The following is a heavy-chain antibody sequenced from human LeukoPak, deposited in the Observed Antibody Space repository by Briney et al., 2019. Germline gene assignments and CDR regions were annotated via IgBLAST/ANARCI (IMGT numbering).Heavy chain of an antibody. J-gene: IGHJ4*02. CDR1: GGSFSGYY. Sequence: SETLSLTCAVYGGSFSGYYWSWIRQPPGKGLEWIGEINHSGSTNYNPSLKSRVTISVDTSKNQFSLKLSSVTAADTAVYYCARRPPPGYYYGSGNDYWGQGTLVTVSS. V-gene: IGHV4-34*01. D-gene: IGHD3-10*01. CDR3: ARRPPPGYYYGSGNDY. CDR2: INHSGST.